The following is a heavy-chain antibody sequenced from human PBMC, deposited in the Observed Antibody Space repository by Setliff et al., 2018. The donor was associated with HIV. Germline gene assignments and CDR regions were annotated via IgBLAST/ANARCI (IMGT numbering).Heavy chain of an antibody. CDR1: RSTLNSHT. D-gene: IGHD3-3*01. CDR2: IIPILGVA. CDR3: VRGVQSPPHYSYYYMDV. J-gene: IGHJ6*03. Sequence: SVKVSCKASRSTLNSHTINWVRQAPGQGLDWMGRIIPILGVANYAQRFQGKVTITADKSTSAAYMELTSLRFDDTAMYYCVRGVQSPPHYSYYYMDVWGEGTMVTVSS. V-gene: IGHV1-69*02.